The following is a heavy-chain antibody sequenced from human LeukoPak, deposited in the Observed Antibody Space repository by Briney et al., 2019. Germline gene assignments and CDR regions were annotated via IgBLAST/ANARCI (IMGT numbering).Heavy chain of an antibody. D-gene: IGHD6-6*01. V-gene: IGHV5-51*01. J-gene: IGHJ4*02. Sequence: GESLKISCKASGYIFTSYWIGWVSQMPVKGLEWMGIIYPGDSDTRYSPSFQGQVTISADTAISSAYLQWSSLKASDTAMYYCATRVSSSWDFDYWAREPWSPSPQ. CDR2: IYPGDSDT. CDR1: GYIFTSYW. CDR3: ATRVSSSWDFDY.